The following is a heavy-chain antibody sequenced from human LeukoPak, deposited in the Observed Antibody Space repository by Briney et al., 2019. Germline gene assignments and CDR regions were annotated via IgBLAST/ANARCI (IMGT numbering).Heavy chain of an antibody. CDR2: MNPNSGNT. D-gene: IGHD6-13*01. Sequence: ASVKVSCKASGYTFTRYDINWVRQSTGQGLEWMGWMNPNSGNTGYAQKFQGRVTMTRNTSISTAYMELSSLGSEDTAVYYCARGRDTAAAEGSLGYWGQGTLVTVSS. V-gene: IGHV1-8*01. CDR3: ARGRDTAAAEGSLGY. CDR1: GYTFTRYD. J-gene: IGHJ4*02.